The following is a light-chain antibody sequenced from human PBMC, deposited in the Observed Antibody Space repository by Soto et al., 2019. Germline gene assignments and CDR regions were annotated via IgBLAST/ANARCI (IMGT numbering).Light chain of an antibody. CDR2: KAS. CDR1: QSLSIW. Sequence: DIQMTQSPSTLSASIGDRVTITCRASQSLSIWLAWYQQKPGKAPKLLIYKASTLQSGVPSRFSGSGSGTDFTLTISSLQPEDSATYYCLQDYTYPWTFGQGTKVDIK. CDR3: LQDYTYPWT. J-gene: IGKJ1*01. V-gene: IGKV1-5*03.